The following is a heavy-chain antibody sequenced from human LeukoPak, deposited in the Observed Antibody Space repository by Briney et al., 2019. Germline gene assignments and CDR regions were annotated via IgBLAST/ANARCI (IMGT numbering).Heavy chain of an antibody. J-gene: IGHJ4*02. CDR2: IIPILGIA. CDR1: GGTFSSYG. Sequence: ASVKVSCKASGGTFSSYGISWVRQAPGQGLEWMGRIIPILGIANYAQKFQGRVTITADKSTSTAYMELSSLRSEDTAVYYCARDRYYDSSGYNDYWGQGTLVTVSS. V-gene: IGHV1-69*04. D-gene: IGHD3-22*01. CDR3: ARDRYYDSSGYNDY.